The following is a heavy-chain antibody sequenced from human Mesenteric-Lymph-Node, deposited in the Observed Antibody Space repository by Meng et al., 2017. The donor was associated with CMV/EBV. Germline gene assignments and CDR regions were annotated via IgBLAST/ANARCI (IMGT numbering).Heavy chain of an antibody. J-gene: IGHJ3*02. V-gene: IGHV4-30-4*02. D-gene: IGHD3-10*01. Sequence: SETLSLTCTVSGGSISSGDNYWSWIRQPPGKGLEWIGYIYNSGSTYCNPSLKSRVTISIDTSKKQFSLNLNSVTAADTAVYYCAKVGRGAFDIWGQGTMVTVSS. CDR3: AKVGRGAFDI. CDR2: IYNSGST. CDR1: GGSISSGDNY.